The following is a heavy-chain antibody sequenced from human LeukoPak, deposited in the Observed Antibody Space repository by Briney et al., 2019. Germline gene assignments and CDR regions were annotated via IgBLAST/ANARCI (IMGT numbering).Heavy chain of an antibody. J-gene: IGHJ4*02. CDR1: GGTFSSYA. Sequence: SVKVSCKASGGTFSSYAISWVRQAPGQGLEWMGRIIPILGIANYAQKFQGRVTITADKSTSTAYMELRSLRSDDTAVYYCARGIFLTGYVRYFDYWGQGTLVTVSS. CDR2: IIPILGIA. D-gene: IGHD3-9*01. CDR3: ARGIFLTGYVRYFDY. V-gene: IGHV1-69*04.